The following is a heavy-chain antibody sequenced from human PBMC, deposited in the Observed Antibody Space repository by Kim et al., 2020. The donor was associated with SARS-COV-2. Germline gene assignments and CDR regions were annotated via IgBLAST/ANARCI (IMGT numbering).Heavy chain of an antibody. Sequence: AQKFQGRVTMTRDTSISTAYMELSRLRSDDTAVYYCARDQLYSSSWAFDPWGQGTLVTVSS. CDR3: ARDQLYSSSWAFDP. D-gene: IGHD6-13*01. J-gene: IGHJ5*02. V-gene: IGHV1-2*02.